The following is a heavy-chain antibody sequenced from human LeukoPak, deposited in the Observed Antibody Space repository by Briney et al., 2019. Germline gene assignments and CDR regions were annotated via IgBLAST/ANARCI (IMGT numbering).Heavy chain of an antibody. CDR2: ISGSGGST. J-gene: IGHJ6*02. V-gene: IGHV3-23*01. D-gene: IGHD1-14*01. Sequence: GGSLRLSCAASGFTFSSYAMSWVRQAPGKGLEWVSAISGSGGSTYYADSVKGRFTISRDNSKNTLYLQMNSLRAEDTAVYYCANDPDHTGYYYGMDVWGQGTTVTVSS. CDR3: ANDPDHTGYYYGMDV. CDR1: GFTFSSYA.